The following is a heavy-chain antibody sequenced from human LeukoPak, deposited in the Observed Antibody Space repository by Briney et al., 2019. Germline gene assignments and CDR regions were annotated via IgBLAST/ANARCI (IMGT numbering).Heavy chain of an antibody. CDR3: AKDMPAGYASGSFDY. CDR1: GFTFSSYD. CDR2: IGGSGSGT. Sequence: GGSLRLSCAASGFTFSSYDMSWVRQAPGKGLEWVSSIGGSGSGTYYADSVKGRFTISRDNSKNTLYLQMNSLRAEDTAIYYCAKDMPAGYASGSFDYWGQGTLVTVSS. V-gene: IGHV3-23*01. J-gene: IGHJ4*02. D-gene: IGHD2-15*01.